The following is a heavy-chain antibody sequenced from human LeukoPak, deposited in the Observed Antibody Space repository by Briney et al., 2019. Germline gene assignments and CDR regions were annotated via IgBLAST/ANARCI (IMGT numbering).Heavy chain of an antibody. J-gene: IGHJ6*03. Sequence: GGSLRLSCAASGFTFSSYGMSWVRQAPGKGLEWVSIISGSGGSTYYADSVKGRFTISRDNSKNTLYLQMNSLRAEDTAVYYCARSVSSWYARGYYYYMDVWGKGTTVTISS. CDR1: GFTFSSYG. V-gene: IGHV3-23*01. CDR2: ISGSGGST. D-gene: IGHD6-13*01. CDR3: ARSVSSWYARGYYYYMDV.